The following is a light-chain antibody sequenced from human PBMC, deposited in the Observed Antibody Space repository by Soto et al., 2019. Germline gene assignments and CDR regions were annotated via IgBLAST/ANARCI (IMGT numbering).Light chain of an antibody. V-gene: IGKV3-11*01. CDR1: QSVSRF. CDR2: DTS. CDR3: QQRRHWPPT. J-gene: IGKJ2*01. Sequence: EVLLTQSPATLSLSPGERATLSCRASQSVSRFLAWYQQKPGQAPKLLVYDTSDRAAGVPGRFSGSGSGTEVTLTISGLEPEDFAVYFCQQRRHWPPTFGQGTKLDIK.